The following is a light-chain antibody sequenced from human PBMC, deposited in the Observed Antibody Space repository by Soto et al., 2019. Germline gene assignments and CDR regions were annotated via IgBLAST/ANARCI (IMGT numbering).Light chain of an antibody. V-gene: IGKV1-39*01. J-gene: IGKJ1*01. Sequence: DIQMTQSPSSLSASVGDRVTLTCRASQTISNYLNWYQQKPGKAPKLLIYAASSLQSGVPSRFSGSGSGTDCTLSISSLQPEDVATYYCQQSYSTPRTFGQGTKVDIK. CDR1: QTISNY. CDR2: AAS. CDR3: QQSYSTPRT.